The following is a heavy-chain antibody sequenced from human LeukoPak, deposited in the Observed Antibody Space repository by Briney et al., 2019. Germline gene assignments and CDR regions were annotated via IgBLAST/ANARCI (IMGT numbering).Heavy chain of an antibody. CDR1: GGSISSYC. D-gene: IGHD5-12*01. CDR3: ARYSGYDYSFEY. Sequence: SETLSLTCTVSGGSISSYCWSWIRQPPGKGLEWIGYIYYSGSTNYNPSLKSRVTISVDTSKNQFSLKLSSVTAADTAVYYCARYSGYDYSFEYWGQGTLVTVSS. V-gene: IGHV4-59*01. CDR2: IYYSGST. J-gene: IGHJ4*02.